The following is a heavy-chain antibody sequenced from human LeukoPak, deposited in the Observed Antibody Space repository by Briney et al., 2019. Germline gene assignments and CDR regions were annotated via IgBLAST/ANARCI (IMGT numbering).Heavy chain of an antibody. Sequence: SETLSLTCTVSGGSISSSSYYWGWIRQPPGKGLEWIGSSYYSGSTYYNPSLKSRVSVSVDMSNNQFSRKLSSVTAADTSVYDCAYAFSSGKDNPFDYWGQGTLVTVSS. J-gene: IGHJ4*02. CDR1: GGSISSSSYY. CDR3: AYAFSSGKDNPFDY. D-gene: IGHD3/OR15-3a*01. V-gene: IGHV4-39*07. CDR2: SYYSGST.